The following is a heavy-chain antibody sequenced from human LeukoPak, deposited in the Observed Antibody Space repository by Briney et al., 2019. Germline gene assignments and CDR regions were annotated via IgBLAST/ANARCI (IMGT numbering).Heavy chain of an antibody. V-gene: IGHV1-69*01. CDR1: GGTFSSYA. D-gene: IGHD3-10*01. CDR3: AGYYYGSGSYYRPFDI. Sequence: GASVKVSCKASGGTFSSYAISWVRQAPGQGLEWMGGIIPIFGTANYAQKFQGRVTITADESTSTAYMELSSLRSEDTAVYYCAGYYYGSGSYYRPFDIWGQGTMVTVSS. CDR2: IIPIFGTA. J-gene: IGHJ3*02.